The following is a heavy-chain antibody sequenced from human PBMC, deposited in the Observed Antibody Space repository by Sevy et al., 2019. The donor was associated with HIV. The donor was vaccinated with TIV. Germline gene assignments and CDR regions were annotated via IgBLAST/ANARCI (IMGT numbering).Heavy chain of an antibody. CDR2: VYYSGST. CDR3: ARNSTGHSFDY. Sequence: SETLSLTCTVSGGSMSGSHYYWGWIRRPPGEGLEWIGSVYYSGSTHYNPSLKSRVTISVVTSKSLLSLELTSVIATDTAVYYYARNSTGHSFDYWGHGTLVTVSS. CDR1: GGSMSGSHYY. D-gene: IGHD3-22*01. V-gene: IGHV4-39*01. J-gene: IGHJ4*01.